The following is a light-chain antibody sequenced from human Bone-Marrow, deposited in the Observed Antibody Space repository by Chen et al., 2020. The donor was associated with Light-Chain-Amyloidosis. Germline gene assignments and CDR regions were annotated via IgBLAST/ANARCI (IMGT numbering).Light chain of an antibody. CDR3: QHYYNIPYT. Sequence: DPVMSQSPDSLTVSPGERATINCKSSQSILYSSNNRNYVAWYQQKPGQRPRLLIYWAATRESGVPDRFSGSGSGTDFTLTISSLQAEDVAVYYCQHYYNIPYTFGQGTKLEIK. CDR1: QSILYSSNNRNY. V-gene: IGKV4-1*01. J-gene: IGKJ2*01. CDR2: WAA.